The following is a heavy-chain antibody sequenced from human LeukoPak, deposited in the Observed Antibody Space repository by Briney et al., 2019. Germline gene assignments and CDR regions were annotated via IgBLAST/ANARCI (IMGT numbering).Heavy chain of an antibody. Sequence: GGSQRLSCAASGFTFSSYAMSWVRQAPGKGLEWVSAISGSGGSTYYADSVKGRFTISRDNSKNTLYLQMNSLRAEDTAVYYCARDRFGGIVGAISFFDYWGQGTLVTVSS. D-gene: IGHD1-26*01. CDR1: GFTFSSYA. CDR3: ARDRFGGIVGAISFFDY. CDR2: ISGSGGST. J-gene: IGHJ4*02. V-gene: IGHV3-23*01.